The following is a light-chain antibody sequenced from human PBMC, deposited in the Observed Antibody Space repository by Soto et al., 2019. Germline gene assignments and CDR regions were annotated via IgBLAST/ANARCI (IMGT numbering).Light chain of an antibody. V-gene: IGLV1-51*01. CDR3: GTWDSSLSAEV. J-gene: IGLJ3*02. CDR1: SSNIGNND. Sequence: QSVLTQPPSVSAAPGQQVTVSCSGSSSNIGNNDVSWYQQFPGTSPKLLIYDNYKRPSGIPDRFSGSKSGTSATLGITGLQTGDEADYYCGTWDSSLSAEVFGGGTKLTVL. CDR2: DNY.